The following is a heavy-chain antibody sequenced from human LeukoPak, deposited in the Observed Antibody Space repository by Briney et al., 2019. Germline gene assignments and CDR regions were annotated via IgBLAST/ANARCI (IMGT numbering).Heavy chain of an antibody. J-gene: IGHJ4*02. V-gene: IGHV3-43D*03. CDR1: GFAFDDYA. CDR2: ISWDGGST. CDR3: ARERLGVVFDY. D-gene: IGHD3-16*01. Sequence: GGSLRLSCAAFGFAFDDYAMHWVRQAPGKGLEWVSVISWDGGSTYYADSVKGRFTISRDNSKNSLYLQMNSLRAEDTAVYYCARERLGVVFDYWGQGTLVTVSS.